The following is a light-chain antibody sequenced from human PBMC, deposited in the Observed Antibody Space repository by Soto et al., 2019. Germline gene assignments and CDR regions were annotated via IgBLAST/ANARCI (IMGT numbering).Light chain of an antibody. CDR1: QSISNW. CDR3: QQYNSHPLT. CDR2: RAS. J-gene: IGKJ4*01. Sequence: DIQMTQSPSTLSASVGDRVTITCRASQSISNWLAWYQQKPGKAPILLIYRASSLDSGVPSRFSGSGSGTEFTLTIGGLQPDDFATYYCQQYNSHPLTCGGGTTVEIK. V-gene: IGKV1-5*03.